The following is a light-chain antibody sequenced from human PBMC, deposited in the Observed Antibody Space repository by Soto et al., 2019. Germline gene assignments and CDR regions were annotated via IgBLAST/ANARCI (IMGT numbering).Light chain of an antibody. Sequence: QSALTQPRSVSGSPGQSVTISCTGTSSDVGDYNYVSWYQQHPGKAPKLMIYDVSKWPSGVPDRFSGSKSSNTASLTISGLQAEDEADYYCCSYAGSYTYVFGTGTKVTVL. CDR3: CSYAGSYTYV. CDR1: SSDVGDYNY. CDR2: DVS. J-gene: IGLJ1*01. V-gene: IGLV2-11*01.